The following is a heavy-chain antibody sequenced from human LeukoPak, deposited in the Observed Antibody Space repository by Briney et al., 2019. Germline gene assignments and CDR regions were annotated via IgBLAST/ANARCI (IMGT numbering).Heavy chain of an antibody. Sequence: SVKVSCKSSGGTFSSYAISWVRQAPGQGLEWMGGIILIFGTANYAQKFQGRVTITTDESTSTAYMELSSLRSEDTAVYYCAGSIWFGEFNAEVVFDYWGQGTLVTVSS. V-gene: IGHV1-69*05. CDR1: GGTFSSYA. CDR3: AGSIWFGEFNAEVVFDY. D-gene: IGHD3-10*01. J-gene: IGHJ4*02. CDR2: IILIFGTA.